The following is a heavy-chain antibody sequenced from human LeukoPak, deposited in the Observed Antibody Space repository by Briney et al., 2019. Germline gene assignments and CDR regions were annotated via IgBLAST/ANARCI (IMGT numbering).Heavy chain of an antibody. J-gene: IGHJ4*02. V-gene: IGHV3-48*01. CDR3: AKDPKTDLGGIPRGFDY. Sequence: GGSLRLSCAASGFSFSSYTMYWVRQAPGKGLEWVSYISSTSNTIYYADSVKGRFTISRDNSKNTLYLQMNSLRAEDTAVYYCAKDPKTDLGGIPRGFDYWGQGTLVTVSS. D-gene: IGHD3-16*01. CDR2: ISSTSNTI. CDR1: GFSFSSYT.